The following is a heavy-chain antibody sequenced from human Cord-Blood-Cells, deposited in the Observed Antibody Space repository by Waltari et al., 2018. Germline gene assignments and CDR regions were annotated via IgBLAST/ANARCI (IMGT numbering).Heavy chain of an antibody. CDR2: IYYSGST. V-gene: IGHV4-59*01. Sequence: QVQLQESGPGLVKPSETLSLTCTVSGGSISSYYWSWIRQPPGKGLEWIGYIYYSGSTNYNPSLKSRVIISVDTSKNQFSLKLSSVTAADTAVYYCARARGGAAAGPFDYWGQGTLVTVSS. CDR1: GGSISSYY. D-gene: IGHD6-13*01. J-gene: IGHJ4*02. CDR3: ARARGGAAAGPFDY.